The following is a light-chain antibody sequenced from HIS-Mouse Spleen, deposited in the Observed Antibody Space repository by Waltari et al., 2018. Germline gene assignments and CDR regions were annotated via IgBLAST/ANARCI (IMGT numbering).Light chain of an antibody. J-gene: IGLJ3*02. CDR3: CSYAGSSNWV. CDR1: SSYVGSYNL. Sequence: QSALTQPASGSGAPGQSITIPSTRTSSYVGSYNLVSWYQQPPGKAPKLMIYEGSKRPSGVSNRFSGSKSGNTASLTISGLQAEDEADYYCCSYAGSSNWVFGGGTKLTVL. CDR2: EGS. V-gene: IGLV2-23*01.